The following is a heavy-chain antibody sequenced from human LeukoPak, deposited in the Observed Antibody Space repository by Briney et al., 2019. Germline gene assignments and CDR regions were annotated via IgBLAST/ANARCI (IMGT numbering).Heavy chain of an antibody. J-gene: IGHJ3*02. Sequence: GGSLRLSCAASGFTFSSYEMNWVRQAPGKGLEWVSAISGSGGSTYYADSVKGRFTISRDNSKNTLYLQMNSLRAEDTAVYYCAKGRSLGVLEPDAFDIWGQGTMVTVSS. CDR3: AKGRSLGVLEPDAFDI. D-gene: IGHD1-1*01. V-gene: IGHV3-23*01. CDR1: GFTFSSYE. CDR2: ISGSGGST.